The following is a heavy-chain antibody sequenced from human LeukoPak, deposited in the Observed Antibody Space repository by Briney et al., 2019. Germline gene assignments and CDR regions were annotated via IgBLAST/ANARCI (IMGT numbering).Heavy chain of an antibody. D-gene: IGHD1-26*01. CDR1: SGSISSGSYY. CDR2: IYTRGST. V-gene: IGHV4-61*02. J-gene: IGHJ5*02. Sequence: KPSETLSLTCTVSSGSISSGSYYWSWIRQPAGKGLEWIGRIYTRGSTTHNPSLKSRATISLDTSENHFSLKLSSVTAADTAVYYCARDRELAALDPWGQGTLVIVSS. CDR3: ARDRELAALDP.